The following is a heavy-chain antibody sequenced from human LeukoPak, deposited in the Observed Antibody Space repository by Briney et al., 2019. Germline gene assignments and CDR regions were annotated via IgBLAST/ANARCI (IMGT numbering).Heavy chain of an antibody. D-gene: IGHD3-10*01. CDR2: IYTSGST. CDR3: ARGIYGSGSYSIDY. CDR1: GDSISSYY. V-gene: IGHV4-4*07. Sequence: SETLSLTCNVSGDSISSYYWTWIRQPAGKGLQWIGRIYTSGSTNYNPSLKSRVTMSVDTSKNQFSLKLGSVTAADTAVYYCARGIYGSGSYSIDYWGQGTLVTVSS. J-gene: IGHJ4*02.